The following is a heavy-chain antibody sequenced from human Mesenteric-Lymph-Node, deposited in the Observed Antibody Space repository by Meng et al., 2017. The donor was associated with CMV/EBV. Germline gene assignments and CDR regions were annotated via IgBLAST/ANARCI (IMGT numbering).Heavy chain of an antibody. CDR3: ARLPCGGDCYPIDS. V-gene: IGHV4-34*01. CDR2: INHSGST. Sequence: SETLSLTCAVYGGSFSGYYWTWIRQPPGKGLEWIGEINHSGSTNYNPSLKSRVIISIDTSKKQFSLELRSVTAADTAVYYCARLPCGGDCYPIDSWGRGTRVTVSS. D-gene: IGHD2-21*01. CDR1: GGSFSGYY. J-gene: IGHJ4*02.